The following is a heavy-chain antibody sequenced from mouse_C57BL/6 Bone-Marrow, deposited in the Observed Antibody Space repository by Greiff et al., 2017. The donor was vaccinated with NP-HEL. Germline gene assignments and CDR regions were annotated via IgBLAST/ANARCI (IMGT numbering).Heavy chain of an antibody. CDR1: GYTFTDYN. CDR3: YPLGRGAMDD. Sequence: EVQLQQSGPELVKPGASVKMSCKASGYTFTDYNMHWVKQSHGKSLEWIGYINPNNGGTSYNQKFKGKATLTVNKSSSTAYMELRSLTSEDSAVYYCYPLGRGAMDDWGQGTTVTVSS. D-gene: IGHD4-1*01. J-gene: IGHJ4*01. CDR2: INPNNGGT. V-gene: IGHV1-22*01.